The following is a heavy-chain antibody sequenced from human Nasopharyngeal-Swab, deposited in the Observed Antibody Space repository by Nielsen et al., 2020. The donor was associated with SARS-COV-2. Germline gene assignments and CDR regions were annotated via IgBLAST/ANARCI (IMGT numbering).Heavy chain of an antibody. CDR1: VYTFHSYG. CDR2: ISAYNGRT. D-gene: IGHD6-25*01. Sequence: ASVKVSCKASVYTFHSYGISWVRQAPAQGLDWMGWISAYNGRTYYAQKFQARVTMTTDTSTRTAYMDLRSLSYDETSVYYCARDPRGPDYWGQGTLVTVSS. V-gene: IGHV1-18*01. J-gene: IGHJ4*02. CDR3: ARDPRGPDY.